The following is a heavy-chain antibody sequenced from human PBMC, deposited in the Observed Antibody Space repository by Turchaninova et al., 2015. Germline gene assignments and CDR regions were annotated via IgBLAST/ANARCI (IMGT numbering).Heavy chain of an antibody. Sequence: EVQLVQSGAEVKKPGATVKITCKVAGYTFTDYYMHGGQQAPGKGLEWMGLVDPEDCETIYAEKFQGRVTITADTSTDTAYMELSSLRSEDTAVYYCATLRFSNYYYYMDVWGKGTTVTVSS. CDR2: VDPEDCET. D-gene: IGHD3-3*01. J-gene: IGHJ6*03. CDR1: GYTFTDYY. CDR3: ATLRFSNYYYYMDV. V-gene: IGHV1-69-2*01.